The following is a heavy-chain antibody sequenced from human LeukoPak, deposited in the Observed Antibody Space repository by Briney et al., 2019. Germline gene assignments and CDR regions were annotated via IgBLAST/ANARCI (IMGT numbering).Heavy chain of an antibody. V-gene: IGHV3-9*01. CDR1: GFTFDNYA. CDR2: ISWNSGYI. D-gene: IGHD6-19*01. Sequence: QPGRSLRLSCAASGFTFDNYAMHWVRQAPGKGLEWLSIISWNSGYIGYADSVKGRFTIPRDNAKKSLDLQMNSLRAEDTAFYYCAKVRGTYSSGYFFDYWGQGTLVTVSS. J-gene: IGHJ4*02. CDR3: AKVRGTYSSGYFFDY.